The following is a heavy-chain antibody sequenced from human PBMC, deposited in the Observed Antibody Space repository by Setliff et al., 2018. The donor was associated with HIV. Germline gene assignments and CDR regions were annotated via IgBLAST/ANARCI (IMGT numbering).Heavy chain of an antibody. J-gene: IGHJ4*02. V-gene: IGHV4-59*11. CDR1: GGSISSHY. CDR2: IYYTGTT. D-gene: IGHD3-22*01. CDR3: ARVRLTMIMMVDYFDQ. Sequence: SETLSLTCTVSGVSGGSISSHYWNWIRQPPGKGLEWIGYIYYTGTTKNNPSLKSRVTMSIDTSNQFSLKLSSVTAADTAVYYCARVRLTMIMMVDYFDQWGQGTLVTVSS.